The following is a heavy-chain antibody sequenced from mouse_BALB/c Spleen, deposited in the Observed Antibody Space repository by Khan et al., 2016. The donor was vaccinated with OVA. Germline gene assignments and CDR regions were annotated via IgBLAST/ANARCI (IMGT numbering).Heavy chain of an antibody. CDR3: ARGTFYY. J-gene: IGHJ3*01. D-gene: IGHD3-3*01. CDR1: GYSFTTYY. Sequence: VQLQQSGPELMKPGASLNISCKASGYSFTTYYIHWVKQSRGKSLEWIGYIDLFSTGTDYNQKFKGQATLTVDKSSNTASMLLTSLSFADSAVYYSARGTFYYGCQGTLVTVSA. CDR2: IDLFSTGT. V-gene: IGHV1S135*01.